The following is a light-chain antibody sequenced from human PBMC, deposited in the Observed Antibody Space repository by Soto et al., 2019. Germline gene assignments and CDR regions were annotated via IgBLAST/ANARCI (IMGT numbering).Light chain of an antibody. V-gene: IGKV3-11*01. CDR1: QSVNNN. CDR2: EAS. Sequence: EIVLTQSPATLSLSPGERATLSCRASQSVNNNLAWYQQKPGQAPRLLMYEASNRATGIPARFSGSGSGTDFNLTITGLEPEDFAVYYCQQRFSWPPLTFGGGTKVEIK. J-gene: IGKJ4*01. CDR3: QQRFSWPPLT.